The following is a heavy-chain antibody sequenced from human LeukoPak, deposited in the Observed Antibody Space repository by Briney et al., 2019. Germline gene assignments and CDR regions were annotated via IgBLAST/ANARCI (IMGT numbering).Heavy chain of an antibody. D-gene: IGHD2-15*01. J-gene: IGHJ4*02. Sequence: GGSLRLSCAASGFAFSSYSMNWVRQAPGKGLEWVSSISSSSSYIYYADSVKGRFTISRDNSKNTLYLQMNSLRAEDTAVYYCARVTSRILWDWGQGALVTVSS. CDR3: ARVTSRILWD. V-gene: IGHV3-21*04. CDR2: ISSSSSYI. CDR1: GFAFSSYS.